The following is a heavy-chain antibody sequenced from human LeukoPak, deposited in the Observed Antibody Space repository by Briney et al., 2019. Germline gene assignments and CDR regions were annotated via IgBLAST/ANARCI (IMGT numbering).Heavy chain of an antibody. J-gene: IGHJ6*03. CDR1: GYTFNSYA. V-gene: IGHV7-4-1*02. D-gene: IGHD5-24*01. Sequence: PLASVKFSCKASGYTFNSYALNWVRQAPGQGLEWMGWINTKTWKPTYAQGFRGRFVFSLDTSVSTAYLQINSLKADDTAMYYCARTMTKGRMTGYMDQYNYDNYMDVWGKGTTVTVSS. CDR3: ARTMTKGRMTGYMDQYNYDNYMDV. CDR2: INTKTWKP.